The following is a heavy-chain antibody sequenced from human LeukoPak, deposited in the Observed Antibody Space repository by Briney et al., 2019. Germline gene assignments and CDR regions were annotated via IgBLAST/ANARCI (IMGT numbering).Heavy chain of an antibody. CDR2: IYYSGST. CDR1: GGSISSGGYY. J-gene: IGHJ4*02. D-gene: IGHD3-10*01. Sequence: SETLSLTCTVSGGSISSGGYYWSWIRQHPGKGLEWIGYIYYSGSTYYNPSLKSRVTISVDTSKNQFSLKLTSVTAADSAMYYCTVGGDGTKVDHWGQGTLVTVSS. CDR3: TVGGDGTKVDH. V-gene: IGHV4-31*03.